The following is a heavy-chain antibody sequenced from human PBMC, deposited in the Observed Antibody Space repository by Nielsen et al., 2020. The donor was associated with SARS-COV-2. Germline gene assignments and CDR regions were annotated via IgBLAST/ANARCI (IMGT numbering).Heavy chain of an antibody. V-gene: IGHV4-61*08. CDR1: GGSISSGGYY. CDR2: IYYSGST. J-gene: IGHJ4*02. D-gene: IGHD3-3*01. CDR3: ARRVTIFGVVDVIDY. Sequence: SETLSLTSTVSGGSISSGGYYWSWIRQHPGKGLEWIGYIYYSGSTNYNPSLKSRVTISVDTSKNQFSLKLSSVTAADTAVYYCARRVTIFGVVDVIDYWGQGTLVTVSS.